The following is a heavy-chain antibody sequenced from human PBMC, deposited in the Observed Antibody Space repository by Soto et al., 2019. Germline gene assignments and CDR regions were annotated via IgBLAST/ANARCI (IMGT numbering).Heavy chain of an antibody. CDR1: GFTFSRHG. D-gene: IGHD4-17*01. CDR3: ARDDDYPDNGFDY. Sequence: QVQLVESGGGVVQPGTSLRLSCAASGFTFSRHGMHWVRQTPGKGLEWLAVILNDASGHWYADSVKGRFTISRDNFENTLYLQMNGLRLEETAMYYCARDDDYPDNGFDYWGPGTLVTVSS. V-gene: IGHV3-33*01. CDR2: ILNDASGH. J-gene: IGHJ4*02.